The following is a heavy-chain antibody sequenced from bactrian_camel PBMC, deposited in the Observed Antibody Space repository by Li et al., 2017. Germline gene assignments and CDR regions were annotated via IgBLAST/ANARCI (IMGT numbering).Heavy chain of an antibody. D-gene: IGHD1*01. Sequence: VQLVESGGGSVQAGGSLRLSCAASGDTVSRYCMGWIRQAPGKEREGVAAISSDSSIRYADSVKGRFTISRDRAENTLYLQMNNLRPDDTAMYYCAASQDIGSSLSLSHYDTWGQGTQVTVS. J-gene: IGHJ4*01. CDR3: AASQDIGSSLSLSHYDT. V-gene: IGHV3S55*01. CDR2: ISSDSSI. CDR1: GDTVSRYC.